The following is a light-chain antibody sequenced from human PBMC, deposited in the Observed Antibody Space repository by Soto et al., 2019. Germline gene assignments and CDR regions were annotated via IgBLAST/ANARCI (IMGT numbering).Light chain of an antibody. CDR1: SSDVGVYNS. V-gene: IGLV2-14*01. CDR3: SSFTSSMTNV. J-gene: IGLJ6*01. CDR2: DVT. Sequence: QSALTQPASVSGSPGQSITISCTGTSSDVGVYNSVSWYQQHPCKAPKLILYDVTDRPSGVSYRFSGSKSGNTASLTISGLQAADEADYFCSSFTSSMTNVFGSGTKVTVL.